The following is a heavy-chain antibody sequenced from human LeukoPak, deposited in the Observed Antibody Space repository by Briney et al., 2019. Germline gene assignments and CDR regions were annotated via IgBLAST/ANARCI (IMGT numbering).Heavy chain of an antibody. J-gene: IGHJ5*02. D-gene: IGHD6-19*01. Sequence: ASVKVSCKASGYTFTSYGISWVRQAPGQGLEWMGWISAYNGNTNYAQKLQGRVTMTTDTSTSTAYMELRSLRSDETAVYYCARAKGGSGWPNWFDPWGQGTLVTVSS. CDR3: ARAKGGSGWPNWFDP. CDR1: GYTFTSYG. CDR2: ISAYNGNT. V-gene: IGHV1-18*01.